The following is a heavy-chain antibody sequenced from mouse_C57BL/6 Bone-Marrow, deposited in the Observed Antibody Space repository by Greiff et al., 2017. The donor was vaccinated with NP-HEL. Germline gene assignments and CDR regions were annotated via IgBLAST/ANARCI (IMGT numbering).Heavy chain of an antibody. V-gene: IGHV14-3*01. CDR3: ARNYGSSSAGFAY. CDR2: IDPANGNT. CDR1: GFNIKNTY. Sequence: EVKVVESVAELVRPGASVKLSCTASGFNIKNTYMHWVKQRPEQGLEWIGRIDPANGNTKYAPKFQGKAPITADTSSNTAYLQLSSLTSEDTAIYYCARNYGSSSAGFAYWGQGTLVTVSA. D-gene: IGHD1-1*01. J-gene: IGHJ3*01.